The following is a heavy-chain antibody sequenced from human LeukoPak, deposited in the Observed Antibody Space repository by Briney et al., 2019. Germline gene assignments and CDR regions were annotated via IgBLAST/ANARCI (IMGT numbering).Heavy chain of an antibody. CDR1: GFTFSDHY. J-gene: IGHJ3*02. V-gene: IGHV3-72*01. Sequence: GGSLRLSCAASGFTFSDHYMDWVRQAPGKGLEWVDRARNKVNSYTTGYAAAVQGRFSISRDDSKNSLYLQLNSLKTEDTALYYCARSHYQSSDYFDEDAFDIWGQGTMVTVSS. CDR3: ARSHYQSSDYFDEDAFDI. CDR2: ARNKVNSYTT. D-gene: IGHD3-22*01.